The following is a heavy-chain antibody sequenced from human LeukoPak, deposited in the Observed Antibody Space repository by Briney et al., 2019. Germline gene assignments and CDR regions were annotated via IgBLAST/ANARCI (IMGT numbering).Heavy chain of an antibody. J-gene: IGHJ4*02. V-gene: IGHV3-21*01. CDR1: GFTFSSYS. D-gene: IGHD5-24*01. Sequence: PGGSLRLSCAASGFTFSSYSMNWVRQAPGKGLEWVSSISSSSSYIYYADSVKGRLTISRDNAKNSLYLQMNSLRAEDTAVYYCAIYRDGYKILFGYWGQGTLVTVSS. CDR2: ISSSSSYI. CDR3: AIYRDGYKILFGY.